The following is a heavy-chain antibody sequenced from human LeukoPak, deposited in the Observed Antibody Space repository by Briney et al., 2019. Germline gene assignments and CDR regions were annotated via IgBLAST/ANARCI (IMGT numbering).Heavy chain of an antibody. CDR3: ARDSGEWEPSLLEY. CDR1: GFTFSSYS. V-gene: IGHV3-48*01. Sequence: GGSLRLSCAASGFTFSSYSMNWVRQAPGKGLEWLSYITSSSSPIYYADSVKGRFTISRDNAKNSLYLQMNSLTAEDTAVYYCARDSGEWEPSLLEYWGRGTLVTVSS. J-gene: IGHJ4*02. CDR2: ITSSSSPI. D-gene: IGHD1-26*01.